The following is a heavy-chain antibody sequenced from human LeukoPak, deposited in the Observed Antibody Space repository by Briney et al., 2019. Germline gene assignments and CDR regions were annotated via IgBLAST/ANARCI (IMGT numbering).Heavy chain of an antibody. D-gene: IGHD3-16*02. J-gene: IGHJ4*02. CDR1: GFTLDVYA. CDR3: AKASPSYVWGSYRLRPFDY. CDR2: IIGDGGST. Sequence: TGGSLRLSCAASGFTLDVYAMHCVRQAPGRGLEWVSLIIGDGGSTYYADSVKGRFPISRDNSKNSLYLQMNSPRTEDTALYYCAKASPSYVWGSYRLRPFDYWGQGTLVTVSS. V-gene: IGHV3-43*02.